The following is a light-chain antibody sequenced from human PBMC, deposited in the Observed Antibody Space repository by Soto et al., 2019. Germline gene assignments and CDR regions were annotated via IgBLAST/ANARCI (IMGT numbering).Light chain of an antibody. CDR3: QQRSNWLIT. CDR1: QSVSSY. J-gene: IGKJ5*01. Sequence: EIVLTQSPATLSLSPGERATLSCRASQSVSSYLAWYQQKPGQAPRLLNYDPSNRATGIPARFSGSGSGTDFTLTISSLEPEDFAVYYCQQRSNWLITFGQGTRPEIK. CDR2: DPS. V-gene: IGKV3-11*01.